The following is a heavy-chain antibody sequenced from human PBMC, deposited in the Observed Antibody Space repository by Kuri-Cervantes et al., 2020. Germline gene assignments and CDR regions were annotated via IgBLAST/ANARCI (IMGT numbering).Heavy chain of an antibody. J-gene: IGHJ4*02. CDR3: ARARFPFDY. CDR2: ISSSGSTI. D-gene: IGHD3-10*01. V-gene: IGHV3-11*01. Sequence: GESLKISCAASGFTVSSNYMSWVRQAPGKGLEWVSYISSSGSTIYYADSVKGRFTISRDNAKNSLYLQMNSLRAEDTAVYYCARARFPFDYWGQGTLVTVSS. CDR1: GFTVSSNY.